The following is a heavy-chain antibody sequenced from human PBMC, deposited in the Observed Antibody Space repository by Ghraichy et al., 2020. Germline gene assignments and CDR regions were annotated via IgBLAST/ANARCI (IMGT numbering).Heavy chain of an antibody. J-gene: IGHJ2*01. D-gene: IGHD2-2*01. CDR1: GDSISSDNW. V-gene: IGHV4-4*02. CDR2: IHHSGST. Sequence: SETLSLTWAVSGDSISSDNWWSWVRQPPGKGLEWIGEIHHSGSTKDNPSLESRVTMSIDKSKNEFSLKVSSVTAADTAVYYCARVASTTWGIWYFDVWGRGTLAAVSS. CDR3: ARVASTTWGIWYFDV.